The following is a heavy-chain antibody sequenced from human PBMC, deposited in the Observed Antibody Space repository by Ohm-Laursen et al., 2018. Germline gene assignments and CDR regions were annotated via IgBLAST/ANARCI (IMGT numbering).Heavy chain of an antibody. CDR1: GYTFTGYY. CDR2: MNPNSHNT. J-gene: IGHJ5*02. CDR3: ARAVRYQLLSDP. D-gene: IGHD4-23*01. Sequence: ASVKVSCKASGYTFTGYYMHWVRQAPGQGPEWMGWMNPNSHNTGYARKFRGRVSMTSDSSISTAYMELYSLTSEDTATYYCARAVRYQLLSDPWGQGTLVTVSS. V-gene: IGHV1-8*02.